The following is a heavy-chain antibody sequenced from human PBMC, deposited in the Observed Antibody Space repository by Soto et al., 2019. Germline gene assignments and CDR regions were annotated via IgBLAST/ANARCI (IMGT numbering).Heavy chain of an antibody. Sequence: PSETLSLTCTGSGGSISSSSYYWGWIRQPPGKGLEWIGSIYYSGSTYYNPSLKSRVTISVDTSKNQFSLKLSSVTAADTAVYYCARHIADRTFDYWGQGTLVAVSS. D-gene: IGHD6-6*01. CDR3: ARHIADRTFDY. CDR1: GGSISSSSYY. J-gene: IGHJ4*02. V-gene: IGHV4-39*01. CDR2: IYYSGST.